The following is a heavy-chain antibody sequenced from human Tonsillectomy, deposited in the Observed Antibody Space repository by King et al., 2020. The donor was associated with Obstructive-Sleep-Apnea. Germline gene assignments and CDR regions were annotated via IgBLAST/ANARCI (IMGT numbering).Heavy chain of an antibody. V-gene: IGHV4-34*01. Sequence: VQLQQWGAGLLKPSETLSLTCAVYGGSFSGYYWSWIRQPPGKGLEWIGEINHSGSTNYNPSLKSRVTISVDTSKNQFSLKLSSVTAADTAVYYCARPRRVGDRWYFDYWGQGTLVTVSS. CDR3: ARPRRVGDRWYFDY. J-gene: IGHJ4*02. D-gene: IGHD3-16*01. CDR1: GGSFSGYY. CDR2: INHSGST.